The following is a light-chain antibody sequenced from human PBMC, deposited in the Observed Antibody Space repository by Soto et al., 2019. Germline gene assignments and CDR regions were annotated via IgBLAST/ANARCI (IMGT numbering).Light chain of an antibody. J-gene: IGKJ2*01. CDR2: LGS. V-gene: IGKV2-28*01. Sequence: DMVMTQSPLSLPVTPGEPASISCRSSQSLLHSNGYNYLDWYLQKPGQSPQLLIFLGSNRASGGPDRFSGSGSGKDFTLKISRVEAEDVGVYYCMQALQTPYTFGLGTKLEIK. CDR3: MQALQTPYT. CDR1: QSLLHSNGYNY.